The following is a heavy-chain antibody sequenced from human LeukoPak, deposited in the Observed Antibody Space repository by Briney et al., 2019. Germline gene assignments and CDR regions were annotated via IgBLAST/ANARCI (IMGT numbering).Heavy chain of an antibody. V-gene: IGHV3-23*01. CDR1: GFTFSSYA. D-gene: IGHD1-26*01. CDR2: VSGSGGST. Sequence: GGSLRLSCAASGFTFSSYAMSWVRQAPGKGLEWVSAVSGSGGSTYYADSVKGRFTISRDNSKNTLYLQMNSLRAEDTAVYYCAKDLAWEGIFDYWGQGTLVTVSS. J-gene: IGHJ4*02. CDR3: AKDLAWEGIFDY.